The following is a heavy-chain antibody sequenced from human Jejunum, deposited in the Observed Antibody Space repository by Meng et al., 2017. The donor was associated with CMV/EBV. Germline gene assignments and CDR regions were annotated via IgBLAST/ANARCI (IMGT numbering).Heavy chain of an antibody. V-gene: IGHV1-18*01. CDR2: ISAYNGNT. CDR3: ARVEVGITSGDY. J-gene: IGHJ4*02. CDR1: GYTFTNYG. Sequence: QVQLVRAGVKVKKPGASLKVSGKASGYTFTNYGITWVRQAPGQGLEWMGWISAYNGNTNYAQTLQGRVTTTTDTSTSTACMELRSLRSDDTAVYYCARVEVGITSGDYWGQGTLVTVSS. D-gene: IGHD1-26*01.